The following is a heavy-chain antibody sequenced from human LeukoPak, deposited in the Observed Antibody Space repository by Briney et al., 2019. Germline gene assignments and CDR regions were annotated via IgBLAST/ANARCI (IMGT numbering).Heavy chain of an antibody. CDR1: GYTFTGHY. D-gene: IGHD2-2*01. V-gene: IGHV1-2*02. CDR3: ARRLTTSQDLDY. Sequence: ASVKVSCKASGYTFTGHYMYWVRQAPGQGLEWTGWINPNSGDTNYAQKFRGRVTMTRDTSISTAYMDLNRLTSDDTAVYYCARRLTTSQDLDYWGQGTLVTVSS. CDR2: INPNSGDT. J-gene: IGHJ4*02.